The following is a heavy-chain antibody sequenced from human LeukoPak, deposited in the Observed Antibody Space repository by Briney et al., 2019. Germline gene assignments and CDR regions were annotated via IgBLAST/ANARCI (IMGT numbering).Heavy chain of an antibody. V-gene: IGHV4-61*01. CDR1: GGSISTSNYY. Sequence: SETLSLTCTVSGGSISTSNYYWTWIRQPPGKGLECIGYIYYSGSTSYNPSLKTRVTISLDTSKNQFSLKLTSVTAADTAVYYCATNAGGYREAPFDYWGQGTLVTVSS. D-gene: IGHD5-12*01. CDR3: ATNAGGYREAPFDY. CDR2: IYYSGST. J-gene: IGHJ4*02.